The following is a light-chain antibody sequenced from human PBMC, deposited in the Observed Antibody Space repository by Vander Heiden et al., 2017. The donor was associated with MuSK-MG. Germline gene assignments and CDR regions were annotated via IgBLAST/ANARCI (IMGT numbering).Light chain of an antibody. CDR3: QHYNNWPPWT. CDR1: QSVTSN. V-gene: IGKV3D-15*01. J-gene: IGKJ1*01. CDR2: GAS. Sequence: DIVMTHSPATLSVSPGERATLSCRASQSVTSNLAWYQQKPGQAPRLLIYGASTRATGIPARFSGSGSGTEFTLTISSLQSEDFAVYYCQHYNNWPPWTFGPGTKVEMK.